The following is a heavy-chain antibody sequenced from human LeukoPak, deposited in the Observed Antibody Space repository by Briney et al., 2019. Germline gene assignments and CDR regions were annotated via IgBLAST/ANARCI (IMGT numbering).Heavy chain of an antibody. CDR2: IQARGYGGAT. CDR3: TRAPHPRCSSNGCYLDY. D-gene: IGHD2-2*01. V-gene: IGHV3-49*04. Sequence: GGSLRLSCSTSGFTFGDYAMTWVRQAPGKRLEWVGFIQARGYGGATKYAASVNGRFSISRDDSQSIANLQMNDLKTEDTAVYYCTRAPHPRCSSNGCYLDYWGQGTLVTVSS. CDR1: GFTFGDYA. J-gene: IGHJ4*02.